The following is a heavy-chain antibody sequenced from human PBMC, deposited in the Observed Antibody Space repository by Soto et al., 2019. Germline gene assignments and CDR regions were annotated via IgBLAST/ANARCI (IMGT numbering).Heavy chain of an antibody. D-gene: IGHD2-15*01. CDR2: IWYDGSNK. CDR3: ASEYCSGGSCYYYGMDV. V-gene: IGHV3-33*01. Sequence: QVQLVESGGGVVQPGRSLRLSCAASGFTFSSYGMHWVRQAPGKGLEWVADIWYDGSNKYYADSVKGRFTISRDNSKNTLYLQMNSLRAEDTAVYYCASEYCSGGSCYYYGMDVWGQGTTVTVSS. CDR1: GFTFSSYG. J-gene: IGHJ6*02.